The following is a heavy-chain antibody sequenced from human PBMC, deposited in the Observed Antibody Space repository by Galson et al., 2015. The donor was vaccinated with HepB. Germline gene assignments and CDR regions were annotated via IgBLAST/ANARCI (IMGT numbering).Heavy chain of an antibody. CDR2: IFPMLGAP. V-gene: IGHV1-69*13. J-gene: IGHJ4*02. D-gene: IGHD3-10*01. CDR1: GGTFSSHV. CDR3: ARAGSRSGPGLNYFDY. Sequence: SVKVSCKVSGGTFSSHVIAWVRQAPGQGLEWMGGIFPMLGAPNYPLKSLGRVTITADEHTSTVYMEVSSLRSDDTAVYYCARAGSRSGPGLNYFDYWGQGTLVTVSS.